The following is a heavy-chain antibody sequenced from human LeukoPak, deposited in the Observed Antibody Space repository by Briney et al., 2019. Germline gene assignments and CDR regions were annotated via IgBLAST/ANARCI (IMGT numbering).Heavy chain of an antibody. CDR2: ISAYNGNT. J-gene: IGHJ4*02. CDR1: GYTFTSYG. V-gene: IGHV1-18*01. D-gene: IGHD4-17*01. Sequence: ASVKVSCKASGYTFTSYGISWVRQAPGQGLECMGWISAYNGNTNYAQKFQDRLTMTTDKSTSTAYMELRSLRSDDTAVYYCARATTTYAIDYWGQGTLVTVSS. CDR3: ARATTTYAIDY.